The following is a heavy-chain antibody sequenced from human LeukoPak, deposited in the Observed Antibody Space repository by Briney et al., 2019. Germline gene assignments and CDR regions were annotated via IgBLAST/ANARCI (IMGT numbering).Heavy chain of an antibody. D-gene: IGHD3-10*01. J-gene: IGHJ4*02. V-gene: IGHV4-61*02. CDR3: ARDRDGSGSYTFY. CDR1: GGSISSGSYF. Sequence: PSQTLSLTCTVSGGSISSGSYFWSWIRQPAGKGLEWIGRIHTSGSTNYNPSLKSRVTISVDTSKNHFSLKLSSVTAADTAVYYCARDRDGSGSYTFYWGQGTLVTVSS. CDR2: IHTSGST.